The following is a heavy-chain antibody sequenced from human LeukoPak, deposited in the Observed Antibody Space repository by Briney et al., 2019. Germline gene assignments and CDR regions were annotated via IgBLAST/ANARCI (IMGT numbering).Heavy chain of an antibody. CDR2: IYYSWST. J-gene: IGHJ6*01. V-gene: IGHV4-59*08. CDR1: GGSISSYY. D-gene: IGHD5-18*01. CDR3: ARLKVGWLQLRAAYYYYGMDV. Sequence: SETLSLTCTVSGGSISSYYWSWIRQPPGKGLECIGYIYYSWSTNYNPSLKSRVTISVDPSKNQFYLKLSSVTAADKAVYYCARLKVGWLQLRAAYYYYGMDVWGQGTTVTVSS.